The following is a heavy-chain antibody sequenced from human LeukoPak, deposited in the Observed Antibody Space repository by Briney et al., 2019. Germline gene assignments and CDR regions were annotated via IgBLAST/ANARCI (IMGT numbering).Heavy chain of an antibody. CDR1: GFTVSTNY. CDR3: AKKGRGYSLHDAFDI. J-gene: IGHJ3*02. CDR2: IYSSGST. Sequence: GGSLRLSCAASGFTVSTNYVSWVRQAPGKGLEWVSVIYSSGSTYYADSVKGRFTVSRHNSKNTLYLQMNSLRAEDTAVYYCAKKGRGYSLHDAFDIWGQGTMVTVSS. D-gene: IGHD5-18*01. V-gene: IGHV3-53*01.